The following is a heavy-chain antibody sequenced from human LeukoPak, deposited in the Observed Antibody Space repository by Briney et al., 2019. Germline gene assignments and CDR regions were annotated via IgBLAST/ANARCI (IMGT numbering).Heavy chain of an antibody. V-gene: IGHV1-69*13. CDR3: ARESRYCSSTSCHPLDY. J-gene: IGHJ4*02. CDR2: IIPIFGTA. CDR1: GGTFSSYA. Sequence: SVKVSCKASGGTFSSYAISWVRQAPGQGLEWMGGIIPIFGTANYAQKFQGRVTITADESTSTAYMELSSLRSEDTAVYYCARESRYCSSTSCHPLDYWGQGTLVTVSS. D-gene: IGHD2-2*01.